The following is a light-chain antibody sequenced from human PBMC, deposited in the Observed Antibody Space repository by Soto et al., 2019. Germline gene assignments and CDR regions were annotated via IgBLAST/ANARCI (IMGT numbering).Light chain of an antibody. CDR3: SSYAGTAYV. CDR1: SSDVGGYNY. V-gene: IGLV2-8*01. CDR2: EVT. Sequence: QSALTQPPSASGSPGQSVTISCNGTSSDVGGYNYVSWYQQHPGKAPKLMIFEVTKRPSGVPDSFSGSKSGNTASLTVSGLQAEDEADDYCSSYAGTAYVFGTGTKLTVL. J-gene: IGLJ1*01.